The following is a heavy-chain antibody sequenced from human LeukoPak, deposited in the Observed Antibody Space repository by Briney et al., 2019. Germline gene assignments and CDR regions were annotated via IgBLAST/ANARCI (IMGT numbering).Heavy chain of an antibody. D-gene: IGHD3-3*01. V-gene: IGHV3-23*01. CDR1: GFIFTGYF. Sequence: PGGSLRLSCAASGFIFTGYFMSWVRQAPGKGLEWVSAISGSGGSTYYADSVKGRFTISRDNSKNTLYLQMNSLRAEDTAVYYCAKDDFWSGYGGVDWGQGTLVTVSS. CDR3: AKDDFWSGYGGVD. J-gene: IGHJ4*02. CDR2: ISGSGGST.